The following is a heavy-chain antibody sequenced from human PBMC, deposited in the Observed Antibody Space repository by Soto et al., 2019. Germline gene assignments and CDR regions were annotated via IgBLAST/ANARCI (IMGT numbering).Heavy chain of an antibody. CDR3: AKETLGYCSSGSCRIDY. CDR1: GFTFSSYW. CDR2: IDSDGSTT. J-gene: IGHJ4*02. V-gene: IGHV3-74*01. Sequence: SLRLSCAASGFTFSSYWMHWVRQAPGRGLVWVSHIDSDGSTTTYADSVEGRFTISRDNAKNTLYLQMNSLRAEDTAVYYCAKETLGYCSSGSCRIDYWGQGALVTV. D-gene: IGHD2-15*01.